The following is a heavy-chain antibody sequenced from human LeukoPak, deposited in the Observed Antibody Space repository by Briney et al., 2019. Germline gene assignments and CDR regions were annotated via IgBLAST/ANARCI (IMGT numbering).Heavy chain of an antibody. CDR2: IYYSGST. CDR1: GGSISSYY. Sequence: SETLSLTCTVSGGSISSYYWSWIRRPPGKGLEWIGYIYYSGSTNYNPSLKSRVTISVDTSKNQFSLKLSSVTAADTAVYYCARDTAPGYYYGMDVWGKGTTVTVSS. D-gene: IGHD4-17*01. J-gene: IGHJ6*04. CDR3: ARDTAPGYYYGMDV. V-gene: IGHV4-59*01.